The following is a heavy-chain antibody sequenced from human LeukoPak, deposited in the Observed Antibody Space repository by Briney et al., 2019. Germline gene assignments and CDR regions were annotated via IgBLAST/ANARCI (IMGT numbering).Heavy chain of an antibody. D-gene: IGHD5-12*01. J-gene: IGHJ4*02. CDR1: GFTFSNYN. CDR2: ISNGGGYI. Sequence: GGSLRLSCAASGFTFSNYNMNWVRQAPGKGLEWVSFISNGGGYIYYTDSVKGRFTISRDNAKNSLFLQMNSLRAEDTAVYFCARVVVGSAYDYFDYWGQGTLVTVSS. CDR3: ARVVVGSAYDYFDY. V-gene: IGHV3-21*01.